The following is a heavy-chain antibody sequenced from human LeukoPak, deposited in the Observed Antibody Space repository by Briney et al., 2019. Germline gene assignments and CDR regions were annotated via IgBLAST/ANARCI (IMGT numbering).Heavy chain of an antibody. V-gene: IGHV3-30*02. CDR3: AKIERYDSSGYNPSRLDY. CDR1: GFTFSSYG. CDR2: IRYDGSNK. D-gene: IGHD3-22*01. Sequence: GGSLRLSCAASGFTFSSYGMHWVRQAPGKGLEWVAFIRYDGSNKYYADSVKGRFTISRDNSKNTLYLQMNSLRAEDTAVYYCAKIERYDSSGYNPSRLDYWGQGTLVTVSS. J-gene: IGHJ4*02.